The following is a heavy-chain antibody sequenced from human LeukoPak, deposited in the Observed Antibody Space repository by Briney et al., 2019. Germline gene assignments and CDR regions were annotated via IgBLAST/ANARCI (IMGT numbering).Heavy chain of an antibody. V-gene: IGHV1-18*01. CDR1: GYTFTSYG. D-gene: IGHD3-10*01. CDR3: ARAVLMRFGELSRAYNWFDP. J-gene: IGHJ5*02. Sequence: ASVKVSCKASGYTFTSYGISWVRQAPGQGLEWMGWISAYNGNTNYAQKLQGRVTMTTDTSTSTAYMELRSLRSDDTAVYYCARAVLMRFGELSRAYNWFDPWGQGTLVTVSS. CDR2: ISAYNGNT.